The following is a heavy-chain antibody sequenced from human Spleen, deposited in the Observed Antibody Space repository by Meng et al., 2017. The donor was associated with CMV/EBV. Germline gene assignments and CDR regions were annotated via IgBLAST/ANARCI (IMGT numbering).Heavy chain of an antibody. D-gene: IGHD3-22*01. CDR1: GFMFSDYW. CDR3: ARARRGIVAGLDS. V-gene: IGHV3-7*01. CDR2: IKQDGSEK. J-gene: IGHJ4*02. Sequence: ETLSLTCAASGFMFSDYWMTWVRQAPGKGLEWVANIKQDGSEKYYVGSVKGRFSISRDNANKSLYLQMNSLRVEDTAVYYCARARRGIVAGLDSWGQGTLVTVSS.